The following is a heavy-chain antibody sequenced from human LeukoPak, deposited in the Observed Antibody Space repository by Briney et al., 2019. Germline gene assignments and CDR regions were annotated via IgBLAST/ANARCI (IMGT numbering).Heavy chain of an antibody. Sequence: TGGSLRLSCVVSGFTFNRCWMNWVRQPPGKGLEWIGEINHSGSTNYNPSLKSRVTISVDTSKNQFSLKLSSVTAADTAVYYCASVYDSSGYYPFWGQGTLVTVSS. D-gene: IGHD3-22*01. V-gene: IGHV4-34*01. J-gene: IGHJ4*02. CDR2: INHSGST. CDR3: ASVYDSSGYYPF. CDR1: GFTFNRCW.